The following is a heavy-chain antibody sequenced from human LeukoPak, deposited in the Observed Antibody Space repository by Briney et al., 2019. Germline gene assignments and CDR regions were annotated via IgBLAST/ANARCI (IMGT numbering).Heavy chain of an antibody. V-gene: IGHV3-49*03. CDR3: TRSVFFGVVTPPDY. CDR2: IRSKLYGGTT. J-gene: IGHJ4*02. D-gene: IGHD3-3*01. Sequence: DPGGSLRLSCTASGFTFGDYAMNWFRQAPGKGLEWVGFIRSKLYGGTTEYAASVKGRFTISRDDSKSIAYLLMNSLKTEDTAVYFCTRSVFFGVVTPPDYWGQGTLVTVSS. CDR1: GFTFGDYA.